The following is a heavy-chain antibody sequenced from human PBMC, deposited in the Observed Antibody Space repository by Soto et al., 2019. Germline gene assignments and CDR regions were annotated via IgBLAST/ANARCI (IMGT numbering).Heavy chain of an antibody. J-gene: IGHJ4*02. CDR1: GFTFTNSA. Sequence: EVQLLESGGDLVQPGGSLRLSCAASGFTFTNSAMSWVRQAPGKGLEWVSAISHSGEYTYYADSVKGRFTISTDNSKNTLYLQMNNLRAEDTAIYYCAKDNHVGFWQYWGQGTLVTVSS. CDR2: ISHSGEYT. CDR3: AKDNHVGFWQY. D-gene: IGHD3-10*01. V-gene: IGHV3-23*01.